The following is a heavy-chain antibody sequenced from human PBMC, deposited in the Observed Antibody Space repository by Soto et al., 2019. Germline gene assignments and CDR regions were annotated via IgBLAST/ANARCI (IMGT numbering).Heavy chain of an antibody. Sequence: QVQLQESGPGLVKPSGTLSLTCAVSGDSISRSSWWSWVRQPPGKGLEWIGEVYQSGSTNYNPSLKSRVTISIDKSKNQFSLKLSSVTAADTAIYYCARGGIMIVVGAYWGQGTLDTVSS. J-gene: IGHJ1*01. V-gene: IGHV4-4*02. D-gene: IGHD3-16*01. CDR2: VYQSGST. CDR3: ARGGIMIVVGAY. CDR1: GDSISRSSW.